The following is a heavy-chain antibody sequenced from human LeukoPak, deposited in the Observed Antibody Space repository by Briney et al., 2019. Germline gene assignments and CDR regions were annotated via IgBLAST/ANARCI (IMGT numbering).Heavy chain of an antibody. Sequence: GGSLRLSCAASGFTVSSNYMSWVRQAPGKGLEWVSVIYSGGSTYYADSVKGRFTISRDNSKNTLYLQMNSLRAEDTAVYYCAGAYAPNYYDSSGLGLAFDIWGQGTMVTVSS. V-gene: IGHV3-66*02. CDR2: IYSGGST. D-gene: IGHD3-22*01. J-gene: IGHJ3*02. CDR1: GFTVSSNY. CDR3: AGAYAPNYYDSSGLGLAFDI.